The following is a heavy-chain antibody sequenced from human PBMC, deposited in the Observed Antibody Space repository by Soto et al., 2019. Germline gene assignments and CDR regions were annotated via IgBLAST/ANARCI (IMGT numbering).Heavy chain of an antibody. Sequence: HLQLQESGPGLVKPSETLSLTCTVSGGSISSSSYYWGWIRQPPGKGLEWIGSIYYSGSTYYNPSLKSRVSISVDTSKNQFSLKLSSMTAADTAVYYCARLRRDGYNWDYWGQGTRVTVSS. CDR2: IYYSGST. V-gene: IGHV4-39*01. CDR1: GGSISSSSYY. D-gene: IGHD5-12*01. CDR3: ARLRRDGYNWDY. J-gene: IGHJ4*02.